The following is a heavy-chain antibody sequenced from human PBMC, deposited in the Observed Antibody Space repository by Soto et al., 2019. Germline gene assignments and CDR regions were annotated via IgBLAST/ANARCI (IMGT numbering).Heavy chain of an antibody. Sequence: QVQLVQSGAEVKKPGASIKVSCKTSGYTFTSYYLHWVRQAPGQGLEWMGIINPRGGGTSYAQKFQSRVTMTIDSSTSTVYMELSSLIYDDTAVYYCTRDRGTSMITKLFDYWGQGTLVTVSS. CDR3: TRDRGTSMITKLFDY. CDR2: INPRGGGT. V-gene: IGHV1-46*03. J-gene: IGHJ4*02. CDR1: GYTFTSYY. D-gene: IGHD3-16*01.